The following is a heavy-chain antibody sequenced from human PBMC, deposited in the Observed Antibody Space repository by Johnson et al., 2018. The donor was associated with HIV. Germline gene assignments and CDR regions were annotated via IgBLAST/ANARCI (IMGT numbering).Heavy chain of an antibody. D-gene: IGHD6-19*01. V-gene: IGHV3-30*18. CDR1: GFTFSSYG. CDR3: AKDRSTGWYPAFDI. Sequence: VQLVESGGGVVQPGRSLRLSCAASGFTFSSYGMHWVRQAPGKGLEWVAVISYDGSNKYSADSVKGRFTISRDNSKNTLYLQMNSLRAEDTALYYCAKDRSTGWYPAFDIWGQGTMVTVSS. J-gene: IGHJ3*02. CDR2: ISYDGSNK.